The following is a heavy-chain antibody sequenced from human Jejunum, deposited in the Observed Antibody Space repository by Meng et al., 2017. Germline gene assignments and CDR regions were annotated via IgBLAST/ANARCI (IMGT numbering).Heavy chain of an antibody. D-gene: IGHD1-26*01. V-gene: IGHV4-61*08. J-gene: IGHJ4*02. CDR2: AST. Sequence: VQLPEAGPGRVRASETLSLICSVSGGSVSSAGYQWSWIRQPPGKGLEWIGYASTNYNPSLKSRVTISVDTSKNQFSLRLTSVTAADTAVYYCARDHMGSLDYWGQGILVTVSS. CDR1: GGSVSSAGYQ. CDR3: ARDHMGSLDY.